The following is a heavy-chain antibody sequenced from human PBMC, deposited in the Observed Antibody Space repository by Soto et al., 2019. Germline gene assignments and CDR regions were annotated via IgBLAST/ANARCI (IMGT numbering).Heavy chain of an antibody. CDR2: IYPGDSDT. J-gene: IGHJ4*02. D-gene: IGHD5-18*01. Sequence: EVQLVQSGAEVKKPGESLKISCKGSGYSFSTYWIGWVRQMPGKGLEWMGIIYPGDSDTRYNPSFQGQVTISADKSISTAYLQWNSLKASDTARYYCARGTARSYTVMVYFDYWGQGTLVTVSS. CDR3: ARGTARSYTVMVYFDY. V-gene: IGHV5-51*01. CDR1: GYSFSTYW.